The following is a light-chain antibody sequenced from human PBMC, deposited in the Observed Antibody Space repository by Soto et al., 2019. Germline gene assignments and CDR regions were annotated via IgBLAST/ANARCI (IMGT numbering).Light chain of an antibody. CDR1: SSDVGGYNY. Sequence: QSALTQPASVSGSPGQSITISCTGSSSDVGGYNYVYWYQQHPGKAPKLMIYDVSNRPSGVPNRFSGSKSGNTASLTISGLQDEDEADYYCSSYTRSSTPYVFGTGTKLTVL. CDR3: SSYTRSSTPYV. CDR2: DVS. V-gene: IGLV2-14*01. J-gene: IGLJ1*01.